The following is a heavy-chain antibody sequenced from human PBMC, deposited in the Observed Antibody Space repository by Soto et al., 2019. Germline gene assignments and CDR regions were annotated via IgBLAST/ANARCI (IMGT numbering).Heavy chain of an antibody. CDR3: ARVRGSGSYAAYYFDS. V-gene: IGHV4-31*02. CDR1: GGSINNGGYY. D-gene: IGHD3-10*01. Sequence: SETLSLTCTVSGGSINNGGYYWNWVRQHPGKGLEWIGYIHYSGSTWYNPSLESQVTISVDTSKDQFSLKLRSVTAADTAVYYCARVRGSGSYAAYYFDSWGQGTLVTVSS. CDR2: IHYSGST. J-gene: IGHJ4*01.